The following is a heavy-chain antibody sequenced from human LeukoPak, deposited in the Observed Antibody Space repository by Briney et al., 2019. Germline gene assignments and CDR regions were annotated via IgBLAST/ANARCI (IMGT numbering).Heavy chain of an antibody. CDR3: AKEGRSSWYPYNWFDP. D-gene: IGHD6-13*01. Sequence: PGGSLRLSCAASRFTFSSYAMSWVRQAPGKGLEWVSTISGSGGSTYYADSVKGRFTISRDNSKNTLYLQMNSLRAEDTAVYYCAKEGRSSWYPYNWFDPWGQGTLVTVSS. CDR2: ISGSGGST. CDR1: RFTFSSYA. J-gene: IGHJ5*02. V-gene: IGHV3-23*01.